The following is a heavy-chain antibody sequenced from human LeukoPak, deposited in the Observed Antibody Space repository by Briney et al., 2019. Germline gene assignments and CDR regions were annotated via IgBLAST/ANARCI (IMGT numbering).Heavy chain of an antibody. D-gene: IGHD4-23*01. Sequence: GGSLRLSCAASGFTFSSYEMNWVRQAPGKGLEWLSYISTRDNTIQYADSVKGRFTISRDNANNSVFLQMNNLRAEDSAIYYCARGARWAYYFDYWGQGSLVTVSS. CDR3: ARGARWAYYFDY. J-gene: IGHJ4*02. V-gene: IGHV3-48*03. CDR1: GFTFSSYE. CDR2: ISTRDNTI.